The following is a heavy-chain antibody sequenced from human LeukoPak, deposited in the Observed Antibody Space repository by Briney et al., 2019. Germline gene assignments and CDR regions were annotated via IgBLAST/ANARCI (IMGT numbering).Heavy chain of an antibody. Sequence: GGSLRLPCAASGFTFSNAWMSWVRQAPGKGLEWVGRIKSKTDGGTTDYAAPVKGRFTISRDDSKNTLYLQMNSLKTEDTAVYYCTTKHGITMVRGIDYWGQGTLVTVSS. D-gene: IGHD3-10*01. CDR3: TTKHGITMVRGIDY. J-gene: IGHJ4*02. V-gene: IGHV3-15*01. CDR2: IKSKTDGGTT. CDR1: GFTFSNAW.